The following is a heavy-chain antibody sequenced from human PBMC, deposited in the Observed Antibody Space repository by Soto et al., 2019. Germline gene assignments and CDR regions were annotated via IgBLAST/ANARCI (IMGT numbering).Heavy chain of an antibody. D-gene: IGHD3-10*01. J-gene: IGHJ4*02. CDR1: GFSLGTTGMR. CDR2: IDWDDDK. CDR3: ARTAGYYRGRQFDY. Sequence: SVPTLVNPTQTLTLTCTFSGFSLGTTGMRVSWIRQPPGEALEWLARIDWDDDKFYSTSLKTRLTISKDTSKNQVVLRMTNMDPADTATYYCARTAGYYRGRQFDYWGQGTLVTVSS. V-gene: IGHV2-70*04.